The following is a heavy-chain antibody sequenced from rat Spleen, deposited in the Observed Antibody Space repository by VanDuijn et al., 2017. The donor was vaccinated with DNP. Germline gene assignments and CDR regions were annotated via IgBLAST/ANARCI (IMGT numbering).Heavy chain of an antibody. Sequence: EVQLVESGGGLVQPGRSLKLSCAASGFTFSAYYMAWVRQAPAKGLEWVAYIGSPAYAPYYTDSVKGRFAISRDNAKSTLYLQMNSLKSEDTATYYCSRESQYRFDYWGQGVMVTVSS. D-gene: IGHD1-1*01. J-gene: IGHJ2*01. CDR3: SRESQYRFDY. CDR2: IGSPAYAP. V-gene: IGHV5-27*01. CDR1: GFTFSAYY.